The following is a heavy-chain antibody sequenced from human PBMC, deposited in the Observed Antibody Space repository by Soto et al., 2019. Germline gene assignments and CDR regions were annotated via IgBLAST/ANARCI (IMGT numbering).Heavy chain of an antibody. CDR3: ASRIAAAGTRDYYYYGMDV. V-gene: IGHV1-69*13. D-gene: IGHD6-13*01. CDR1: GVTFSSSA. J-gene: IGHJ6*02. Sequence: SVKVSCKASGVTFSSSAISWVRQAPGQGLEWMGGIIPIFGTANYAQKFQGRVTITADESTSTAYMELSSLRSEDTAVYYCASRIAAAGTRDYYYYGMDVWGQGTTVTVSS. CDR2: IIPIFGTA.